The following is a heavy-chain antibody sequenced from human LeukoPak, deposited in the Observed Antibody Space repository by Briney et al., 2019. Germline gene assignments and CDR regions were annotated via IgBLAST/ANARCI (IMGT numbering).Heavy chain of an antibody. V-gene: IGHV3-48*01. Sequence: GGSLRLSCAASGFIFSDYSMNWVRQAPGMGLEWVSYISSGSSTIFYANSVKGRFTISRDNAKNPLYLQMNSLRAEDTAVYYCARNYDSSGYYYFDFDYWGQGTLVTVSS. CDR2: ISSGSSTI. J-gene: IGHJ4*02. CDR3: ARNYDSSGYYYFDFDY. CDR1: GFIFSDYS. D-gene: IGHD3-22*01.